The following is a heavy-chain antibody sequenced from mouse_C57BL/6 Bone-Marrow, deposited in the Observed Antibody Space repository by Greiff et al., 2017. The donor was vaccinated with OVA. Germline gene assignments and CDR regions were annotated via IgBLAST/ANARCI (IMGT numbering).Heavy chain of an antibody. CDR2: IDPENGDT. Sequence: EVKLQESGAELVRPGASVKLSCTASGFNIKDDYMHWVKQRPEQGLEWIGWIDPENGDTEYASKFQGKATITADTSSNTAYLQLSSLTSEDTAVYYCTTFPYYYGSSLFAYWGQGTLVTVSA. D-gene: IGHD1-1*01. J-gene: IGHJ3*01. CDR3: TTFPYYYGSSLFAY. CDR1: GFNIKDDY. V-gene: IGHV14-4*01.